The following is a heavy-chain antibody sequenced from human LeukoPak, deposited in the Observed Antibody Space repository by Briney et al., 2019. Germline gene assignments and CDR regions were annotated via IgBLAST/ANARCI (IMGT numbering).Heavy chain of an antibody. CDR3: ARGPDFWRGGDYFDY. Sequence: GGSLRLSCAASGFTVSSNYMSWVRQAPGKGLEWASVIYSGGSTYYADSVKGRFTISRDNSKNTLYLQMNSLRAEDTAVYYCARGPDFWRGGDYFDYWGQGTLVTVSS. CDR1: GFTVSSNY. J-gene: IGHJ4*02. D-gene: IGHD3-3*01. V-gene: IGHV3-66*01. CDR2: IYSGGST.